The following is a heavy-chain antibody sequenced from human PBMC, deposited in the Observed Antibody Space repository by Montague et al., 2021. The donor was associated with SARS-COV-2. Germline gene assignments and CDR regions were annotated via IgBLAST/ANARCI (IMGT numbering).Heavy chain of an antibody. V-gene: IGHV4-34*01. CDR2: SNHRGST. Sequence: SETLSLTCAVYGGSFTNYYWSWIRQPPGKGLEWIGESNHRGSTNYNPSLKSRVTISVDTSKSQFSLKLSSVTAADTAVYYCARHERQWLRLYPYYFDYWGQGTLVTVSS. D-gene: IGHD5-12*01. CDR1: GGSFTNYY. CDR3: ARHERQWLRLYPYYFDY. J-gene: IGHJ4*02.